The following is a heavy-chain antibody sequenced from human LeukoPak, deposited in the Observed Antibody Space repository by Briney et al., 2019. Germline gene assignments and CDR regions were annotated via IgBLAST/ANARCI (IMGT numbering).Heavy chain of an antibody. CDR1: GFTFSSYA. CDR3: AKELTIVGAASGAFDI. V-gene: IGHV3-30*18. Sequence: GGSLRLSCAASGFTFSSYAMHWVRQAPGKGLEWVAVISYDGSNKYYADSVKGRFTISRDNSKNTLYLQMNSLRAEDTAVYYCAKELTIVGAASGAFDIWGQGTMVTVSS. J-gene: IGHJ3*02. CDR2: ISYDGSNK. D-gene: IGHD1-26*01.